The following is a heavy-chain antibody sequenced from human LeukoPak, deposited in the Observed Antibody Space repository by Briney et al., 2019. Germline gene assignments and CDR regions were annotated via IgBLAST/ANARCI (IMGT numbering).Heavy chain of an antibody. CDR2: MNPNSGNT. CDR3: ARARTVNYFDY. V-gene: IGHV1-8*01. Sequence: ASVKVSCKASGYTFTSYDINWVRQAPGQGLEWMGGMNPNSGNTGYAQKFQGRVTMTRNTSISTAYMELSSLRSEDTAVYYCARARTVNYFDYWGQGPLVPVSS. J-gene: IGHJ4*02. CDR1: GYTFTSYD. D-gene: IGHD3-16*02.